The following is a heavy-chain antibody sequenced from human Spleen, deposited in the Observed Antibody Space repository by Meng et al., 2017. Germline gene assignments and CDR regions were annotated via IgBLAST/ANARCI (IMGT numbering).Heavy chain of an antibody. CDR1: GFTFSDYY. CDR2: ISYSGDTK. Sequence: GGSLRLSCAASGFTFSDYYMRWFRQAPGKGLEWVSYISYSGDTKYYADSVKGRFTIARDNAKTSLYVQMNSLRADDTAVYYCAREALKSYAFDIWGQGTLVTVSS. V-gene: IGHV3-11*01. J-gene: IGHJ3*02. CDR3: AREALKSYAFDI.